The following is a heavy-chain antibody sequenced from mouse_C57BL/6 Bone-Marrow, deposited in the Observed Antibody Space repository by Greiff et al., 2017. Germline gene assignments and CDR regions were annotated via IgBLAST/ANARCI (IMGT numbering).Heavy chain of an antibody. V-gene: IGHV5-6*01. Sequence: EVQGVESGGDLVKPGGSLKLSCAASGFTFSSYGMSWVRQTPDKRLEWVATISSGGSYTYYPDSVKGRFTISRDNAKNTLYLQMSSLKSEDTAMYYCARHEAPGHWGQGTTLTVSS. CDR1: GFTFSSYG. CDR3: ARHEAPGH. CDR2: ISSGGSYT. J-gene: IGHJ2*01.